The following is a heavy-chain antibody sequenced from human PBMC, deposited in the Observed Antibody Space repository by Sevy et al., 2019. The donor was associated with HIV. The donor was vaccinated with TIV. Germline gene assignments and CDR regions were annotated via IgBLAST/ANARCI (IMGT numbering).Heavy chain of an antibody. J-gene: IGHJ6*02. Sequence: GGSLRLSCAASGFTFSDYYMSWIRQAPGKGLEWVSYISSSGSTIYYADSVKGRFTISRDNAKNSLYLQMNSLRAEDTAVYYCAGAHEAKGTGYYTYYGMDVWGQGTTVTVSS. D-gene: IGHD3-9*01. CDR2: ISSSGSTI. V-gene: IGHV3-11*01. CDR3: AGAHEAKGTGYYTYYGMDV. CDR1: GFTFSDYY.